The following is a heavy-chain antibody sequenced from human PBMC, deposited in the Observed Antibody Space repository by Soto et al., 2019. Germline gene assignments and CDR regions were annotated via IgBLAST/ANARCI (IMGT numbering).Heavy chain of an antibody. V-gene: IGHV3-21*01. Sequence: LRLSCAASGFTFSSYSMNWVRQAPGKGLEWVSSISSSSYIYYADSVKGRFTISRDNAKNSLYLQMNSLRAEDTAVYYCARVTSDFWSGYKDPDYWGQGTLVTVSS. CDR3: ARVTSDFWSGYKDPDY. D-gene: IGHD3-3*01. CDR2: ISSSSYI. CDR1: GFTFSSYS. J-gene: IGHJ4*02.